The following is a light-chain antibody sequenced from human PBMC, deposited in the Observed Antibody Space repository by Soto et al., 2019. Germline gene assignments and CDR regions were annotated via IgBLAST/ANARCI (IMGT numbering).Light chain of an antibody. CDR2: DAS. CDR3: QQVNVYPST. CDR1: QVISSY. J-gene: IGKJ4*01. V-gene: IGKV1-9*01. Sequence: IQLTQSPSSLSASVGYRFTITCRASQVISSYLGWYQQKPGKAPNLLIYDASTLHSGVPSRFSGGGSGTDFTLTISSLQPEDFATYYCQQVNVYPSTFGGGTKGDIK.